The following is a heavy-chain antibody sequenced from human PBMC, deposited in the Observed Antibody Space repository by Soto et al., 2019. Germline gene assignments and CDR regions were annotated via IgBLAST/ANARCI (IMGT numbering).Heavy chain of an antibody. Sequence: GPTLVNPTETLTLTCTFSGFSLTSPGMCVSWIRQSPGKALEWLALIERDDDDKYYSTSLKTRLTISKDTRKNQVVLTMANMEPADTATYYCARFLWGRRRFNGMDVWGRRTTV. J-gene: IGHJ6*02. CDR3: ARFLWGRRRFNGMDV. V-gene: IGHV2-70*13. CDR2: IERDDDDK. CDR1: GFSLTSPGMC. D-gene: IGHD7-27*01.